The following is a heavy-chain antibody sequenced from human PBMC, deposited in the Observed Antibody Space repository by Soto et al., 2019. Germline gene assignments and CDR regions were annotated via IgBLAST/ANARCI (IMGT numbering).Heavy chain of an antibody. CDR1: GGTFSSYA. Sequence: SVTVSCQASGGTFSSYAISWVRQAPGQGLEWMGGIIPIFGTANYAQKFQGRVTITADESTSTAYMELSSLRFEDTAVYYCARSLDTVSYGMDVWGQGTTVTVSS. D-gene: IGHD5-18*01. V-gene: IGHV1-69*13. J-gene: IGHJ6*02. CDR2: IIPIFGTA. CDR3: ARSLDTVSYGMDV.